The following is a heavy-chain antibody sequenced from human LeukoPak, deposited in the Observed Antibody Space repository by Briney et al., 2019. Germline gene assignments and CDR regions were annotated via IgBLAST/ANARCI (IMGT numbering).Heavy chain of an antibody. J-gene: IGHJ5*02. CDR2: TYYRSKWYN. Sequence: SQTLSLTCAISGDSVSSNSAAWNWIRQSPSRGLEWLGRTYYRSKWYNDYAVSVKSRITINPDTSKNQFSLQLNSVTPEDTAVYYCARVDYYDSSGYDWFDPWGQETLVTVSS. D-gene: IGHD3-22*01. CDR3: ARVDYYDSSGYDWFDP. CDR1: GDSVSSNSAA. V-gene: IGHV6-1*01.